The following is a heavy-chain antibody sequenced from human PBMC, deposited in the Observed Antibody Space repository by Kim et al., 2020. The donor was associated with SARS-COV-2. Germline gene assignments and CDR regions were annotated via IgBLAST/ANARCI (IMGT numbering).Heavy chain of an antibody. Sequence: GSVKGRFTISRDASKNTVFLEMNSMSPGDTAMYYCARDRTGTAGGGLDYWGQGTLVTVSS. D-gene: IGHD1-1*01. V-gene: IGHV3-30*07. CDR3: ARDRTGTAGGGLDY. J-gene: IGHJ4*02.